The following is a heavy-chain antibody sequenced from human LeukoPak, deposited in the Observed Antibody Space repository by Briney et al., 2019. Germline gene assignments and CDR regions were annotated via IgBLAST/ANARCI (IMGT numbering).Heavy chain of an antibody. J-gene: IGHJ5*02. V-gene: IGHV4-39*07. CDR1: GDSISSSNCY. CDR3: ARGYFSSWYINWFDP. CDR2: IYHSGST. Sequence: SETLSLTCTVSGDSISSSNCYWGWIRQPPGKGLEWIGTIYHSGSTYYNPSLKSRVTISVDTSKNQFSLKLSSVTAADTAVYYCARGYFSSWYINWFDPWGQGTLVTVSS. D-gene: IGHD6-13*01.